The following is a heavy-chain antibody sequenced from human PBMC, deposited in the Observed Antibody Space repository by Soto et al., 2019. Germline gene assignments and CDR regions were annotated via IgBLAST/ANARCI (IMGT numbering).Heavy chain of an antibody. Sequence: PGGSLRLSCAAPGFPFRSYGMHRVRQAPGKGLEWVAFISYDGSNKYYADSVKGRFTISRDNSKNTLYLQMNSLRAEDTAVYYCAKEGYCSGGSCYSLEAPIVFDYWGQGTLVTVSS. J-gene: IGHJ4*02. CDR3: AKEGYCSGGSCYSLEAPIVFDY. CDR1: GFPFRSYG. D-gene: IGHD2-15*01. V-gene: IGHV3-30*18. CDR2: ISYDGSNK.